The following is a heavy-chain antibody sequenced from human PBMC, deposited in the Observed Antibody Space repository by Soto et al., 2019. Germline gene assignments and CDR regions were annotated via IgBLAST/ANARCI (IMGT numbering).Heavy chain of an antibody. CDR3: ARQGVVVPAATPYYYYYGMDV. CDR1: GYTFTSYG. Sequence: ASVKVSCKASGYTFTSYGISWVRQAPGQGLEWMGWISAYNGNTNYAQKLQGRVTMTTDTSTSTAYMELRSLRSDDTAVYYCARQGVVVPAATPYYYYYGMDVWGQGTAVTVSS. J-gene: IGHJ6*02. CDR2: ISAYNGNT. D-gene: IGHD2-2*01. V-gene: IGHV1-18*04.